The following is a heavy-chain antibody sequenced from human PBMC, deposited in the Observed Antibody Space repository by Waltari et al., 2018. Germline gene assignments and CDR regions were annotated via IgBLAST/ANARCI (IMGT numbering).Heavy chain of an antibody. Sequence: QPLLQESGPGLVKPSETLSLTCRVSGDPRSSRNYFWGWIRQPPGKGPRWIGSIYYPGNTYNNPSLKSRLTISLDTSKNQFSLKLTSVTAADTAVYFCASGGGYTNGWDYWGQGTPVTVSS. J-gene: IGHJ4*02. D-gene: IGHD2-8*01. CDR1: GDPRSSRNYF. CDR2: IYYPGNT. CDR3: ASGGGYTNGWDY. V-gene: IGHV4-39*07.